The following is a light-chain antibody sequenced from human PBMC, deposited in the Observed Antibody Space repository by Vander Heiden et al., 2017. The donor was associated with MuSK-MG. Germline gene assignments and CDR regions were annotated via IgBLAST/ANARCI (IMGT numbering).Light chain of an antibody. CDR1: QSVLYSSNNKNY. CDR3: QQDEWTPLT. J-gene: IGKJ1*01. CDR2: WAS. Sequence: DIVMTQSPDSLAVSLGERATINCKSSQSVLYSSNNKNYLAWYQQKPGQPPKLLIYWASTRESGVPDRCTGRGSGTDFTRTISSLQAADVAVSYCQQDEWTPLTFGQGTKVEIK. V-gene: IGKV4-1*01.